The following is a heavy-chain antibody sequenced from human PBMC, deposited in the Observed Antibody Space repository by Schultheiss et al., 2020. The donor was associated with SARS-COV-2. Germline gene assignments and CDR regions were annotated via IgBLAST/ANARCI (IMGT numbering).Heavy chain of an antibody. Sequence: ASVKVSCKASGYTFTSYDINWVRQATGQGLEWMGWINPNSGGTNYAQKFQGRVTMTRDTSISTAYMELSRLRSDDTAVYYCAREGYGDYADIWGQGTLVTVSS. CDR3: AREGYGDYADI. CDR2: INPNSGGT. V-gene: IGHV1-2*02. J-gene: IGHJ4*02. D-gene: IGHD4-17*01. CDR1: GYTFTSYD.